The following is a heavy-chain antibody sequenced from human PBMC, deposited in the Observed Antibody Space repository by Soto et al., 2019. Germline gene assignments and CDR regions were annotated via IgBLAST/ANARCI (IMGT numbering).Heavy chain of an antibody. D-gene: IGHD3-10*01. Sequence: KTSETLSLTCAVDGSPVTTYYWTWIRQPPGKGLEWVXXXXXRGNTNYNPSLKSRLTVSLDTSKTQFSLKLTSVTAADTAVYYCLMVTYSGMDVWGQGTTVTVS. CDR1: GSPVTTYY. CDR3: LMVTYSGMDV. J-gene: IGHJ6*02. CDR2: XXXRGNT. V-gene: IGHV4-34*01.